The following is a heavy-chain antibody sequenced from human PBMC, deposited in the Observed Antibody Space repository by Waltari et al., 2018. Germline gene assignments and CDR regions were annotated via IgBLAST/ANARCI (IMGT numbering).Heavy chain of an antibody. Sequence: QVLLGESGGGVVQPGRSLRLSCAASGFSFRNHGMHWVRQAPGKGLEWGAVISYDGGTKYYRDSVEGRFTVSRDNSKNTMYLEMNSLRVEDTAIYYCAKEFGGAGSSYMSYFDSWGQGTLVTVSS. CDR2: ISYDGGTK. J-gene: IGHJ4*02. CDR3: AKEFGGAGSSYMSYFDS. CDR1: GFSFRNHG. D-gene: IGHD3-16*01. V-gene: IGHV3-30*18.